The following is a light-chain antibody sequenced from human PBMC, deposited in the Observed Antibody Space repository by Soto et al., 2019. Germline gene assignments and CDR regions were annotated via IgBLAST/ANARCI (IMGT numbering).Light chain of an antibody. CDR2: RAS. CDR1: QSISSN. CDR3: QQYDAWPYT. Sequence: EKVMTQSPATLYMSPGERATLSCRASQSISSNLAWYHQKPGQAPRLLIYRASTRATGIPARFSGSGSGTEFTLTISSLQPEDFAIYYCQQYDAWPYTFGQGTKLEI. V-gene: IGKV3-15*01. J-gene: IGKJ2*01.